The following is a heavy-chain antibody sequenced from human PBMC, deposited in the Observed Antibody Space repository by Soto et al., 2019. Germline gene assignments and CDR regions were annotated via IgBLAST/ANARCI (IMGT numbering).Heavy chain of an antibody. J-gene: IGHJ6*03. V-gene: IGHV1-18*01. CDR2: ISAYNGNT. Sequence: GASVKVSCKASGYTLTSYGISWVRQAPGQGLEWMGWISAYNGNTNYAQKLQGRVTMTTDTSTSTAYMELRSLRSDDTAVYYCARDGWNYDYYYYMDVWGKGTTVTVSS. CDR1: GYTLTSYG. CDR3: ARDGWNYDYYYYMDV. D-gene: IGHD1-1*01.